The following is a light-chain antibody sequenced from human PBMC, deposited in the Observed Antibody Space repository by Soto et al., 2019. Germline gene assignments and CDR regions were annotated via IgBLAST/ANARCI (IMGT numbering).Light chain of an antibody. V-gene: IGKV3-20*01. J-gene: IGKJ3*01. Sequence: EIVLTQSPGSLSLSPGERATFSCRASQSVSSSYLAWYQQKPGQAPRILIYGASSRATGIPDRFSGSGSGTDFTLTISRLEPEDFAVYYCQQYGSSPLFTFGPGTKVDIK. CDR1: QSVSSSY. CDR3: QQYGSSPLFT. CDR2: GAS.